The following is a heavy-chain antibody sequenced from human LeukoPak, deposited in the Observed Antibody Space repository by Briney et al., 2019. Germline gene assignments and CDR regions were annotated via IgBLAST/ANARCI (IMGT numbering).Heavy chain of an antibody. CDR3: ARVASYSSGWDGTKRINAFDV. D-gene: IGHD6-19*01. CDR2: SSSDGSNT. Sequence: PGWSLRLSCAASGFTFSSYWTHCVRQAPGKGLVWVSRSSSDGSNTRYGDCVKGRFTSYRDNAKITPYLQIIRLRAEDTAEYYCARVASYSSGWDGTKRINAFDVWRQGTVLTVSS. J-gene: IGHJ3*01. V-gene: IGHV3-74*01. CDR1: GFTFSSYW.